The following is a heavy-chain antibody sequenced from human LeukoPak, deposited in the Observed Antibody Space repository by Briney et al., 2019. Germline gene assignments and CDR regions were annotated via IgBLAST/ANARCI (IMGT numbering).Heavy chain of an antibody. CDR3: ARDGYSGYVSDFDY. D-gene: IGHD5-12*01. J-gene: IGHJ4*02. CDR1: GFTFSGFG. V-gene: IGHV3-74*01. Sequence: PGGSLRLSCAASGFTFSGFGMHWVRQAPGKGLVWVSRINSDGSSTSYADSVKGRFTISRDNAKNTLYLQMNSLRAEDTAVYYCARDGYSGYVSDFDYWGQGTLVTVSS. CDR2: INSDGSST.